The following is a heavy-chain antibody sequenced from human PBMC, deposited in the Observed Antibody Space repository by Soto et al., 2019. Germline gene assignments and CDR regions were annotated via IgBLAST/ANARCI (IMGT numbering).Heavy chain of an antibody. CDR2: ISSSSSTI. CDR3: ARADSGYAHGYYYYGMDV. V-gene: IGHV3-48*01. D-gene: IGHD5-12*01. CDR1: RFTFSSYS. Sequence: GGSLRLSCAASRFTFSSYSMNWVRQAPGKGLEWVSYISSSSSTIYYADSVKGRFTISRDNAKNSLYLQMNSLRAEDTAVYYCARADSGYAHGYYYYGMDVWGQGTTVTVSS. J-gene: IGHJ6*02.